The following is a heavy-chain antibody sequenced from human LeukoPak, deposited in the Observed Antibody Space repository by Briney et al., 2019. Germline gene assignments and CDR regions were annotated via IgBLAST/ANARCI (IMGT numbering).Heavy chain of an antibody. J-gene: IGHJ5*02. Sequence: PSETLSLTCTVSGGSISSGGSYWSWIRQHPGKGLEWIGYIYYRGTTYYNPSLVSRVTMSVDTSKNQFSLKLSSVTAADTAVYYCARGLGEYQPNRFDPWGQGTLVTVSS. CDR2: IYYRGTT. CDR1: GGSISSGGSY. V-gene: IGHV4-31*03. CDR3: ARGLGEYQPNRFDP. D-gene: IGHD2-2*01.